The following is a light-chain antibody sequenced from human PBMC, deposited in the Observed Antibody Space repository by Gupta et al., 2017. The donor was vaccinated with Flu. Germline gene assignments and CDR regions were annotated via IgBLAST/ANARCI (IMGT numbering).Light chain of an antibody. CDR1: SSNIGNNY. CDR2: DNN. J-gene: IGLJ2*01. CDR3: GTWDSSRSTGV. Sequence: QSVLTQPPSVSAAPGQNVTISCSGSSSNIGNNYVSWYQQLPGTAPKLLIYDNNKRHSGMPARFSGSNSGGTSATLSITGLQTGEEADYYCGTWDSSRSTGVFGGGTKLTVL. V-gene: IGLV1-51*02.